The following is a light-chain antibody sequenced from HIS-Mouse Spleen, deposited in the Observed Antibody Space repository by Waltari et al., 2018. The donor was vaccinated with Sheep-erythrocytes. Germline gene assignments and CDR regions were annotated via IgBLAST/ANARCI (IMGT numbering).Light chain of an antibody. V-gene: IGLV2-23*01. J-gene: IGLJ3*02. Sequence: QSALTQPASVSGSPGQSITISCTGTSSDVGSYNLFSWYQQHPGKAPKLMIYEGSKRPAGGSKRVYGSKSGNTASLTISGLQAEDEADYYCCSYAGSSTPWVVGGGTKLTVL. CDR3: CSYAGSSTPWV. CDR1: SSDVGSYNL. CDR2: EGS.